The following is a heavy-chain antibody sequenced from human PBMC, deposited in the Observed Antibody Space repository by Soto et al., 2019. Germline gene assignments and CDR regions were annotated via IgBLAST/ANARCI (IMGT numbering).Heavy chain of an antibody. D-gene: IGHD3-3*01. Sequence: EVQLVESGGGLVQPGGSVRLSCAASGISLSAYWMHWVRQVPGKGLEWIARINEDGRSTSYMDSVKGRFTISRDNARDTLYLQMNSLRLEDTAVYYCARGWVERLPRQPPSDYWGQGTLVTVSS. CDR1: GISLSAYW. CDR3: ARGWVERLPRQPPSDY. V-gene: IGHV3-74*01. J-gene: IGHJ4*02. CDR2: INEDGRST.